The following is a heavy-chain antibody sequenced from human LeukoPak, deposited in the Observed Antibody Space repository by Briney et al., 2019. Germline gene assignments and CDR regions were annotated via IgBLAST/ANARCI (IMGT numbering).Heavy chain of an antibody. V-gene: IGHV3-23*01. CDR1: GFTFSNYA. CDR2: ISGSGDTT. Sequence: GGSVRVSCAASGFTFSNYAMSWVRQARGKGLEWVSAISGSGDTTNYEDSVKGRFTISRDNSKKTLFLEMDSLRAEDTAVYYCAKDYVGSPADAFDIWGQGTMVSVSS. J-gene: IGHJ3*02. D-gene: IGHD2-15*01. CDR3: AKDYVGSPADAFDI.